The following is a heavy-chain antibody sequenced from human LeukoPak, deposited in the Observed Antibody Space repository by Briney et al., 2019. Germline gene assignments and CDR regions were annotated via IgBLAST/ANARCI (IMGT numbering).Heavy chain of an antibody. V-gene: IGHV3-21*01. Sequence: GGSLRLSCAASGFTFSSYSMNGVRQAPGKGLEWVSSISSSSSYIYYADSVKGRFTISRDNAKNSLYLQMNSLRAEDTAVYYCARDLIGGGFDYWGQGTLVTVSS. CDR1: GFTFSSYS. D-gene: IGHD2-15*01. CDR2: ISSSSSYI. CDR3: ARDLIGGGFDY. J-gene: IGHJ4*02.